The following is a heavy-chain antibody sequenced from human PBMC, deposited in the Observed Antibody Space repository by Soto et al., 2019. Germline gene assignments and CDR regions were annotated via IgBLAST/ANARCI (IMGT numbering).Heavy chain of an antibody. CDR3: ARWSYLDY. Sequence: GGSLRLSCAASGFSFGSYALSWVRQAPGKGLEWVSTISGSDGKTFYADSVKGRFSISRDTSQNTLYLQMSSLRADDTAIYYCARWSYLDYWGQGTRVTVSS. CDR2: ISGSDGKT. CDR1: GFSFGSYA. V-gene: IGHV3-23*01. D-gene: IGHD3-3*01. J-gene: IGHJ4*02.